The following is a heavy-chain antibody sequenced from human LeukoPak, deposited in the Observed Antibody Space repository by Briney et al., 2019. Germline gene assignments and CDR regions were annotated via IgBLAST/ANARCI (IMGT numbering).Heavy chain of an antibody. CDR2: ISYDGSNK. CDR3: AKEYSSSWPGFDY. V-gene: IGHV3-30*18. D-gene: IGHD6-13*01. CDR1: GFTFSSYG. Sequence: GGSLRLSCAASGFTFSSYGMHWVRQAPGKGLEWVAVISYDGSNKYYADSVKGRFTISRDNSKNTLYLQMNSLRAEDTAVYYCAKEYSSSWPGFDYWGQGTLVTVSS. J-gene: IGHJ4*02.